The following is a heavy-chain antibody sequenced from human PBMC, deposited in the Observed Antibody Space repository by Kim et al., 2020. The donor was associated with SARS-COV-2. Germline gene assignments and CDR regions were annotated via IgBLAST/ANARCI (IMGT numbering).Heavy chain of an antibody. D-gene: IGHD1-1*01. CDR1: GGTFSSYA. Sequence: SVKVSCKASGGTFSSYAISWVRQAPGQGLEWMGGIIPIFGTANYAQKFQGRVTITADESTSTAYMELSSLRSEDTAVYYCARAHYPKGTTGTTGADYWGQGTLVTVSS. CDR2: IIPIFGTA. V-gene: IGHV1-69*13. J-gene: IGHJ4*02. CDR3: ARAHYPKGTTGTTGADY.